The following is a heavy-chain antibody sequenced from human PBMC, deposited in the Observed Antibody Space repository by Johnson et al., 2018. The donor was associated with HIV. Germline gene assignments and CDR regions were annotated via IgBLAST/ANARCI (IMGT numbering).Heavy chain of an antibody. CDR3: AKGLVYADPDDAFDI. Sequence: QVQLVESGGGVVQPGGSLRLSRAASGLTFRSYGMHWVRQAPGKGLEWVAFIRYDGSNKYYADSVKGRFTISRDNSKNTLYLQMNSLRAEDTAVYYCAKGLVYADPDDAFDIWGQGTMVTVSS. J-gene: IGHJ3*02. V-gene: IGHV3-30*02. CDR2: IRYDGSNK. CDR1: GLTFRSYG. D-gene: IGHD2-8*01.